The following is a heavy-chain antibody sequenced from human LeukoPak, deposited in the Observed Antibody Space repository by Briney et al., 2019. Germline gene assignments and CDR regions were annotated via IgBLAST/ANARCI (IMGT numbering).Heavy chain of an antibody. Sequence: SETLSLTCAVYGGSFSGYYWSWIRQPPGKGLEWIGEINHSGSTNYNPSLKSRVTISVDTSKNQFSLKLSSVTAADTAVYYCARGHCSSTSCHQYGMDVWGQGTTVTVSS. CDR1: GGSFSGYY. CDR3: ARGHCSSTSCHQYGMDV. J-gene: IGHJ6*02. V-gene: IGHV4-34*01. D-gene: IGHD2-2*01. CDR2: INHSGST.